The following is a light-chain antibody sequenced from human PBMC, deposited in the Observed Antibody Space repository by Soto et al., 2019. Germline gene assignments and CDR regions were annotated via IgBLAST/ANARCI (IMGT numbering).Light chain of an antibody. CDR2: DAS. Sequence: DIHMTQSPSTLSGSAGDIGTIACRASQSINTRLAWYQQKPGKAPKLLIYDASTLESGVPSRFSGRGSGTEFTLTISSLQPDDFATYYCQQYNSYWTFGQGTKVDIK. J-gene: IGKJ1*01. V-gene: IGKV1-5*01. CDR3: QQYNSYWT. CDR1: QSINTR.